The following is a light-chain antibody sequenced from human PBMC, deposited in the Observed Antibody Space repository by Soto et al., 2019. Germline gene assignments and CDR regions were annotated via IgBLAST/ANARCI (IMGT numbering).Light chain of an antibody. CDR2: YAS. V-gene: IGKV1-5*01. CDR1: QGIRRW. J-gene: IGKJ1*01. CDR3: HHEHSYPPAT. Sequence: DIQMTQSPSMLSASVGDRVTIACRASQGIRRWLAWYQRKPGKAPKLLIFYASTLETGVPTRFSSRRSETQLTLTINRRAPGDVATYYCHHEHSYPPATFGQGTKVE.